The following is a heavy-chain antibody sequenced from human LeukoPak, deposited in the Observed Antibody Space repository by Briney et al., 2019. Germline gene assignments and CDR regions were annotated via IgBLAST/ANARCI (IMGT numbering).Heavy chain of an antibody. CDR3: ARTGYYASTGYFDY. D-gene: IGHD3-9*01. J-gene: IGHJ4*02. CDR2: LDWDDDK. V-gene: IGHV2-70*04. Sequence: SWIRQPPGKAQELLARLDWDDDKCYSTSLKTRLTISKPTSKNQVVLTMTNMDPVDTATYYCARTGYYASTGYFDYWGQGTLVTVSS.